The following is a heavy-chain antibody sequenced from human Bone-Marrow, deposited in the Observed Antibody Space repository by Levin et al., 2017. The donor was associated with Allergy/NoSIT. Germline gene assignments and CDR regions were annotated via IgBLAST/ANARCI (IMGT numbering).Heavy chain of an antibody. CDR1: GGSLDTYY. CDR2: IYASGIT. D-gene: IGHD3-16*01. V-gene: IGHV4-4*07. CDR3: ARDKDVGWGYNDGMDV. Sequence: SETLSLTCTVSGGSLDTYYWIWIRQPAGKGLEWIGRIYASGITTYNPSLKSRVTMSVDTSKNQFSLRLSAVTAADTAVYYCARDKDVGWGYNDGMDVWGQGTSVTVSS. J-gene: IGHJ6*02.